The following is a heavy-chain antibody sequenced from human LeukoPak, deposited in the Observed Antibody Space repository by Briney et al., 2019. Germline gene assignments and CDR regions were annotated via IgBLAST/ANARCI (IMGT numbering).Heavy chain of an antibody. D-gene: IGHD3-3*01. J-gene: IGHJ5*02. Sequence: SETLSLTCTVSGVSISSSNSYWGWIRQAPGKGLEWIGEINHTGSTKYNPSLKSRVTISVDTSKNHFSLQLTSVTAADTADYYCAGTTNLGIFLTRNWFDPWGQGTLVTVSS. CDR3: AGTTNLGIFLTRNWFDP. CDR2: INHTGST. V-gene: IGHV4-39*02. CDR1: GVSISSSNSY.